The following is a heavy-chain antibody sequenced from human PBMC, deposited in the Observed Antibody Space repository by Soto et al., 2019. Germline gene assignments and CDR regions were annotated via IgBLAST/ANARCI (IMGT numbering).Heavy chain of an antibody. CDR2: ISGSGGST. J-gene: IGHJ4*02. CDR1: GFTFSSNA. Sequence: GGSMRLSCAASGFTFSSNAMSWVRQAPGKGLEWLSAISGSGGSTYYAVSVKGWFTLSRDNPKNTLCLQINRLRAAATAFTQCANDVLTIFGLVSAGPYYFDYWGQGTLVTVSS. D-gene: IGHD3-3*01. V-gene: IGHV3-23*01. CDR3: ANDVLTIFGLVSAGPYYFDY.